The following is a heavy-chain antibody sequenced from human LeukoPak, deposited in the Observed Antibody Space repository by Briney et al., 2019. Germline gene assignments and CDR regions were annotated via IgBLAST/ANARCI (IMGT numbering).Heavy chain of an antibody. Sequence: GASVKVSCKASGYTFTGYYMHWVRQAPGQGLEWMGWINPDSGGTNYAQKFQGRVTMTRDTSISTAYMELSRLRADDTAVYYCARAMYQLHHPNWFDPWGQGSLVTVSS. CDR3: ARAMYQLHHPNWFDP. D-gene: IGHD2-2*01. J-gene: IGHJ5*02. CDR1: GYTFTGYY. CDR2: INPDSGGT. V-gene: IGHV1-2*02.